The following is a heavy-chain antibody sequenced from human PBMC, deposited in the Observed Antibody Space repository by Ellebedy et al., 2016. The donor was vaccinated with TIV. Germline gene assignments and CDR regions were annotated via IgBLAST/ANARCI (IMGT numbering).Heavy chain of an antibody. V-gene: IGHV3-15*01. CDR1: GFTFSDAW. J-gene: IGHJ4*02. CDR3: TTAALGEWKNYDSGRDYFDY. CDR2: LKSKTEGGAT. D-gene: IGHD3-16*01. Sequence: PGESLRLSCAASGFTFSDAWMSWVRQAPGKGLEWVGRLKSKTEGGATDYAAPVKDRFIISRDDSKNMLYLQMSSLKREDTAVYYCTTAALGEWKNYDSGRDYFDYWGQGALVTVSS.